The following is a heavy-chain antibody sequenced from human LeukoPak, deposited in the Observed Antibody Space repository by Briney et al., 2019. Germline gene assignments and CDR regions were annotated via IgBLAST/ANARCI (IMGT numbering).Heavy chain of an antibody. J-gene: IGHJ4*02. CDR3: ARDSSSSLFFDY. CDR1: GGSISSGSYY. D-gene: IGHD6-6*01. V-gene: IGHV4-61*02. Sequence: SETLSLTCTVSGGSISSGSYYWSWIRQPAGKGLEWIGRIYTSGSTNYNPSLKSRVTISVDTSKNQFSLKLNSVTAADTAVYYCARDSSSSLFFDYWGQGTLVTVSS. CDR2: IYTSGST.